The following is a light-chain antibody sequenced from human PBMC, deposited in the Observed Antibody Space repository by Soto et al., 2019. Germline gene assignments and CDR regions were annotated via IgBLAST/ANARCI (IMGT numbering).Light chain of an antibody. J-gene: IGKJ4*01. CDR2: AAS. CDR3: QQSYNTPLT. Sequence: DIQMTQSPSSLSASIGDRVSITCRASQSIGTFLNWYQQKSGKAPQLLIFAASSLHSGVPSRFRGSGSGTDFTLAISSLQPGDCATSYGQQSYNTPLTFGGGTRVEIK. V-gene: IGKV1-39*01. CDR1: QSIGTF.